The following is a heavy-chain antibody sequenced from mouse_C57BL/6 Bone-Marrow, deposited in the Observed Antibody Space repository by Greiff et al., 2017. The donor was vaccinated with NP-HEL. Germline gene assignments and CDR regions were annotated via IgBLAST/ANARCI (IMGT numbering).Heavy chain of an antibody. V-gene: IGHV5-6*02. J-gene: IGHJ3*01. Sequence: EVKVVESGGDLVKPGGSLKLSCAASGFTFSSFGMSWVRQTPDKRLEWVATISSGGSYTYYPDSVKGRFTISRDNAKNTLYLQMSSLKSEDTAMYYCARRYYDYDGFAYWGQGTLVTVSA. CDR2: ISSGGSYT. CDR3: ARRYYDYDGFAY. CDR1: GFTFSSFG. D-gene: IGHD2-4*01.